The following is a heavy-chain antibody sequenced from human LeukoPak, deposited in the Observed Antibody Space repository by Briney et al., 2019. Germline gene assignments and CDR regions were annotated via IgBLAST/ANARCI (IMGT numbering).Heavy chain of an antibody. CDR2: ISYDGGNK. V-gene: IGHV3-30*18. J-gene: IGHJ4*02. CDR3: AKDPLVVVIAYYFDY. CDR1: GFTFSSYG. Sequence: GGSLRLSCAASGFTFSSYGMHWVRQAPGKGLEWVAVISYDGGNKYYADSVKGRFTISRDNSKNTLYLQMNSLRAEDTAVYYCAKDPLVVVIAYYFDYWGQGTLVTVSS. D-gene: IGHD3-22*01.